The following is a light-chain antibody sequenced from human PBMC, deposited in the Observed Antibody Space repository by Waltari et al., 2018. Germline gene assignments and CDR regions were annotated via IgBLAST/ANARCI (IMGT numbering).Light chain of an antibody. J-gene: IGLJ1*01. CDR3: SSYRSSSTPQYV. CDR2: EVS. V-gene: IGLV2-14*01. CDR1: SSDVGGYNY. Sequence: QSALTQPASVSGSPGQSITISCTGTSSDVGGYNYVSWYQENPGKAPKLIIYEVSNRPSGVSNRFSGSKSGDTASLTISGLQSEDEANYYCSSYRSSSTPQYVFGTGTKVTVL.